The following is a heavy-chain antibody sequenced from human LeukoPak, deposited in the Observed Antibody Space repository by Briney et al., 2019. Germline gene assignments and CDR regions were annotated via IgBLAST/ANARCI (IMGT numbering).Heavy chain of an antibody. J-gene: IGHJ4*02. CDR1: GGSISSTNYY. D-gene: IGHD5-18*01. Sequence: SETLSLTCTVSGGSISSTNYYWGWIRQPPGKGLEWIGGIYYSGSTYYNPSLKSRLTMSVDTSKNQFSLKLSSVTAADTAVYYCAREKFPGYNYGTFDYWGQGTLVTVSS. CDR2: IYYSGST. V-gene: IGHV4-39*07. CDR3: AREKFPGYNYGTFDY.